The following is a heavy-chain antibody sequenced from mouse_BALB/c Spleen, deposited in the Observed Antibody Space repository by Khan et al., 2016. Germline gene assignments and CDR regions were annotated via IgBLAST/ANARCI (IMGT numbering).Heavy chain of an antibody. CDR3: AKLTGNAGFAY. D-gene: IGHD4-1*01. CDR2: INTYTGEP. V-gene: IGHV9-3-1*01. J-gene: IGHJ3*01. Sequence: QIQLVQSGPELKKPGETVKISCKASGYTFTNFGMNWVKQAPGKGLKWMGWINTYTGEPTYADDFKGRFAFTLETSASTAYLQINNLKNEDSATYVCAKLTGNAGFAYWGQGTLVTVSA. CDR1: GYTFTNFG.